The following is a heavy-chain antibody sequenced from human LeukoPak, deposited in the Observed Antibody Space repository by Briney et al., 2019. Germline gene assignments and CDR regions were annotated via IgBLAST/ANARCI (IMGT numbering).Heavy chain of an antibody. CDR3: AKVNDYVWGSYRNFDY. CDR1: GFTFSSYA. D-gene: IGHD3-16*02. V-gene: IGHV3-23*01. CDR2: ISGSGNS. Sequence: PGGSLRLSCAASGFTFSSYAMSWVRQAPGKGLEWVSAISGSGNSYADSVKGRFIISRDNSKNTLYLQMNSLRAEDTAVYYCAKVNDYVWGSYRNFDYWGQGTLVTVSS. J-gene: IGHJ4*02.